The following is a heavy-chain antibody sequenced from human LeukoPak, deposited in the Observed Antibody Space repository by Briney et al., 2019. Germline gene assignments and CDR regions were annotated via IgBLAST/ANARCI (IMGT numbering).Heavy chain of an antibody. Sequence: SETLSLTCTVSGGSISSYYWSWIRQPPGKGLEWIGYIYYSGSTNYNPSLKSRVTISVDTSKNQFSLKLSSVTAADTAVYYCARHQPRSYCGGDCYRYAFDIWGQGTMVTVSS. CDR2: IYYSGST. CDR3: ARHQPRSYCGGDCYRYAFDI. D-gene: IGHD2-21*02. CDR1: GGSISSYY. J-gene: IGHJ3*02. V-gene: IGHV4-59*08.